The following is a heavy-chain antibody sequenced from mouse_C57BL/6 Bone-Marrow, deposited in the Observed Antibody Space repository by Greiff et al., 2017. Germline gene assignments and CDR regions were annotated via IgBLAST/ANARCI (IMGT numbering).Heavy chain of an antibody. CDR3: ARSTYSNYRYYYAMDY. D-gene: IGHD2-5*01. V-gene: IGHV1-72*01. CDR2: IDPNSGGT. CDR1: GYTFTSYW. J-gene: IGHJ4*01. Sequence: VQLQQPGAELVKPGASVKLSCKASGYTFTSYWMHWVKQRPGRGLEWIGRIDPNSGGTKYNEKFKSKATLTVDKPSSTAYMQLSSLTSEDSAVXYCARSTYSNYRYYYAMDYWGQGTSVTVSS.